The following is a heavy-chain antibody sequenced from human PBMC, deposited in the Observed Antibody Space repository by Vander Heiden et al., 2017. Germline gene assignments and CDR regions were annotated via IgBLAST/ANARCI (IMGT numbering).Heavy chain of an antibody. CDR3: SSSAGVTSFDY. D-gene: IGHD2-21*02. Sequence: EVQLVESGGGLIQPGGSLRLSCAASGFTVSSNYMSWVRQAPGKGLEWVSVIYSGGSTYYADSVKGRFTISRDNAKNTLYIQLNSLRAEDTAVYYFSSSAGVTSFDYWGQGTLVTVSS. J-gene: IGHJ4*02. CDR2: IYSGGST. CDR1: GFTVSSNY. V-gene: IGHV3-53*01.